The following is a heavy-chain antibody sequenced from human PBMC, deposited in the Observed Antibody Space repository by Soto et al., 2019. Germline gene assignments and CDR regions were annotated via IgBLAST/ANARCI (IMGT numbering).Heavy chain of an antibody. D-gene: IGHD3-10*01. CDR1: GYTFSEHY. CDR3: VLWVRGVINY. Sequence: EGQLVESGGGLVQPGGSLRLSCATSGYTFSEHYREGVRQAPGKGLEWVGRSRNRAQSYTTEYAASVKGRFTISRDDSKNSLYLQVNSLTTDNTAVYYCVLWVRGVINYWGQGTLVTVSS. CDR2: SRNRAQSYTT. J-gene: IGHJ4*02. V-gene: IGHV3-72*01.